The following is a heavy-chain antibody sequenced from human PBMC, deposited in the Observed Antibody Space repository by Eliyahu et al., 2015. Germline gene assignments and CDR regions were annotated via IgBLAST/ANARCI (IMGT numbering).Heavy chain of an antibody. V-gene: IGHV3-7*01. J-gene: IGHJ6*03. CDR1: GFTFSRYW. CDR3: ARDGAAGDMDV. Sequence: EVQLVESGGGLVQPGGSLRLSCAASGFTFSRYWMRWVRQAPGKGLEWVANIKQDGSEKYYVDSVKGRFTISRDNAKYSLYLQMNSLRAEDTAVYYCARDGAAGDMDVWGKGTTVTVSS. D-gene: IGHD1-26*01. CDR2: IKQDGSEK.